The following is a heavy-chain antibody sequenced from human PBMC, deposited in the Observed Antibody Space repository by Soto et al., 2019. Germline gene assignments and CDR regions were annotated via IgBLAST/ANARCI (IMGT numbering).Heavy chain of an antibody. D-gene: IGHD4-4*01. CDR3: ARDMHAGFTNYFDP. Sequence: SETLSLTCTVSGGSVSSGSCYWSWIRQPPGKGLEWIGYIYYSGSTNYNPSLKSRVTISVDTSKNQFSLKLSSVTAADTAVYYCARDMHAGFTNYFDPWGQGTLVTVS. J-gene: IGHJ5*02. CDR1: GGSVSSGSCY. CDR2: IYYSGST. V-gene: IGHV4-61*01.